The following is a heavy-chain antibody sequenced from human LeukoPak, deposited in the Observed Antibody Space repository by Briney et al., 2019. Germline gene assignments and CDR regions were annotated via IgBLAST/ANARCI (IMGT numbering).Heavy chain of an antibody. D-gene: IGHD3-22*01. Sequence: PSQTLSLTCAVSGGSISSDGYSWSWIRQPPGKGLEWIGYIYHSGSTYYNPSLKSRVTISVDRSKNQFSLKLSSVTAADTAVYYCARGAYDSSGYYFLDYWGQGTLVTVSS. V-gene: IGHV4-30-2*01. CDR3: ARGAYDSSGYYFLDY. CDR2: IYHSGST. CDR1: GGSISSDGYS. J-gene: IGHJ4*02.